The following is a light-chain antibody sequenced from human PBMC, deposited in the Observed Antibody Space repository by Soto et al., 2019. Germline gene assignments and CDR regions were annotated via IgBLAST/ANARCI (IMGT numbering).Light chain of an antibody. V-gene: IGKV3-15*01. CDR2: GAS. J-gene: IGKJ4*01. CDR1: QSVSNK. Sequence: EIVMTQSPATLSVSPGERATLSCRASQSVSNKLAWYQQKPGQAPRLLIYGASTRATGIPARFSGSGSGTEFSLTISSLQSEDFAVYYCREYNHWHPVTFGGGTKVDIK. CDR3: REYNHWHPVT.